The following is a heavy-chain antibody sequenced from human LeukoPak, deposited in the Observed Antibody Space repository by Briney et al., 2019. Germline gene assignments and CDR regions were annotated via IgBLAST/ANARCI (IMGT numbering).Heavy chain of an antibody. Sequence: GGSLRLSCAASGFTFSDESMTWVRQAPGKELEWVSSITSSSSYIYYADSVKGRFAISRDNAKKSLYLQMNSLRAEDTAVYYCARHRTASDYWGQGTLVTVSS. CDR3: ARHRTASDY. CDR1: GFTFSDES. D-gene: IGHD3-16*02. J-gene: IGHJ4*02. CDR2: ITSSSSYI. V-gene: IGHV3-21*01.